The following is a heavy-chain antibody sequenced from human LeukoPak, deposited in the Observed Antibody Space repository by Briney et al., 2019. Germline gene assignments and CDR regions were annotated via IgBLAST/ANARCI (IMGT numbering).Heavy chain of an antibody. V-gene: IGHV4-30-4*01. CDR3: ARAESSGYYFDAFDI. D-gene: IGHD3-22*01. CDR2: IYYSGST. Sequence: PSETLSLTCTVSGGSISSGDYYWSWIRQPPGKGLEWIGYIYYSGSTYYNPSLKSRVTISVDTSKNQFSLKLSSVTAADTAVYYWARAESSGYYFDAFDIWGQGTMVTVSS. CDR1: GGSISSGDYY. J-gene: IGHJ3*02.